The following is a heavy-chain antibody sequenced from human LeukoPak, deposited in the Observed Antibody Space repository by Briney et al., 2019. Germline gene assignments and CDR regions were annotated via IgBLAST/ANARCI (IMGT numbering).Heavy chain of an antibody. CDR1: GYTFTEYA. Sequence: GASVKVSCKASGYTFTEYAIHWVRQAPGQRLEWMGWIIPGNDNTKYSQKFQGRVTMTRDTSTSTVYMELSSLRSEDTAVYYCARGDVLRYFVNSRYWFDPWGQGTLVTVSS. J-gene: IGHJ5*02. V-gene: IGHV1-3*01. CDR2: IIPGNDNT. D-gene: IGHD3-9*01. CDR3: ARGDVLRYFVNSRYWFDP.